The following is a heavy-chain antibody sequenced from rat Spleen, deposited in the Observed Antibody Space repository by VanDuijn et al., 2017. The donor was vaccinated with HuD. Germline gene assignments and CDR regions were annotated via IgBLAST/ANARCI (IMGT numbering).Heavy chain of an antibody. D-gene: IGHD1-11*01. V-gene: IGHV5-7*01. CDR1: GFTFSDYN. Sequence: EVQLVESGGDLVQPGRSLKLSCAASGFTFSDYNMAWVRQTPKKGLEWVATISYDGSGTFYRDSVKGRFTISSDNARITLYLQMDSLRSEDTATYYCARPNYGYPFAYWGQGTLVTVSS. CDR3: ARPNYGYPFAY. CDR2: ISYDGSGT. J-gene: IGHJ3*01.